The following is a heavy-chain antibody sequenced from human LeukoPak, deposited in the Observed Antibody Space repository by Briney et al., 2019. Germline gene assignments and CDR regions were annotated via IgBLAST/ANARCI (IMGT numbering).Heavy chain of an antibody. CDR2: IIPIFGTA. Sequence: ASVKDSCKASGGTFSSYAISWVRQAPGQGLEWMGGIIPIFGTANYAQKFQGRVTITADESTSTAYMELSSLRSEDTAVYYCARASGDGYKIDLWGRGTLVTVSS. CDR3: ARASGDGYKIDL. V-gene: IGHV1-69*13. D-gene: IGHD5-24*01. J-gene: IGHJ2*01. CDR1: GGTFSSYA.